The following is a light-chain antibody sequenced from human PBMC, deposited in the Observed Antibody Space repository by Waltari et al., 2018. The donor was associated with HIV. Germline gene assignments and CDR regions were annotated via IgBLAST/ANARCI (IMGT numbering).Light chain of an antibody. Sequence: QSALTQPASVSGSPGQSITISCAGTTSDIGIFDSVSWYQQHPGRAPQLMIFGVYRRPSGVSSRFSGSKSGNTASLTSSGLQAEDEANYYCCSYTAIHTLIFGGGTKLTVL. CDR2: GVY. CDR1: TSDIGIFDS. CDR3: CSYTAIHTLI. V-gene: IGLV2-14*01. J-gene: IGLJ2*01.